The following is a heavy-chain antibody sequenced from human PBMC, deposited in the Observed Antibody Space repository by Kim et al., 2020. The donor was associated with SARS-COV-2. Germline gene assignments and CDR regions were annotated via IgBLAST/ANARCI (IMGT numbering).Heavy chain of an antibody. CDR3: ARDYGDY. V-gene: IGHV3-53*01. Sequence: YSGGSTYYLDSVKGRFTISRDNSKNTLYLQMNSLRAEDTAVYYCARDYGDYWGQGTLVTVSS. D-gene: IGHD4-17*01. J-gene: IGHJ4*02. CDR2: YSGGST.